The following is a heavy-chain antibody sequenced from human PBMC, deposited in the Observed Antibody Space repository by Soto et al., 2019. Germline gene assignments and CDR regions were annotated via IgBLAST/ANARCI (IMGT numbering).Heavy chain of an antibody. J-gene: IGHJ4*02. D-gene: IGHD1-26*01. Sequence: QVQLVQSGAEVKKPGSSVKISCKASGGTFSSYSINWVRQAPGEVLEWMGEIIPIYGTANYGQEFQGRVTITADASTSTASMELSRLRYWETAVYYCARDGGRHSGGIDYWGQGTLVTVSS. CDR3: ARDGGRHSGGIDY. CDR2: IIPIYGTA. CDR1: GGTFSSYS. V-gene: IGHV1-69*01.